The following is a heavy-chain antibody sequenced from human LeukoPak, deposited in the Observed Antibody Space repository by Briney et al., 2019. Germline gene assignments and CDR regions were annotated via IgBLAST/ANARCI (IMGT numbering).Heavy chain of an antibody. D-gene: IGHD2/OR15-2a*01. CDR1: GYTFTGYY. CDR2: INPNSGGT. V-gene: IGHV1-2*02. J-gene: IGHJ3*02. Sequence: ASVKVSCKASGYTFTGYYMHWVRQAPGQGLEGMGWINPNSGGTNYAQKFQGRVTMTRDTSISTAYMELSRLRSDDTAVYYCARGGTTTALDAFDIWGQGTMVTVSS. CDR3: ARGGTTTALDAFDI.